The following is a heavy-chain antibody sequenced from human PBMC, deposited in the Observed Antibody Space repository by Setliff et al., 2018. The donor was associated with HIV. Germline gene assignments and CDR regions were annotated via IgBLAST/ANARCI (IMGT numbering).Heavy chain of an antibody. J-gene: IGHJ3*02. Sequence: SETLSLTCTVSGVSITSRFWSWIRQPPGKGLEWIGYIYYSGGTSGTTNYNPSLKSRVTISLDTPKNQFSMKLTSLTAADTTVYYCARWITTPTKGAFDIWGQGTAVTVSS. CDR1: GVSITSRF. V-gene: IGHV4-4*08. CDR3: ARWITTPTKGAFDI. CDR2: IYYSGGTSGTT. D-gene: IGHD3-22*01.